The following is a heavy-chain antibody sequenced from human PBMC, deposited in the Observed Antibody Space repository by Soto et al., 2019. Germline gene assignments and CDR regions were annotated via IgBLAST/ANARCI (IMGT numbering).Heavy chain of an antibody. D-gene: IGHD3-16*01. CDR1: GYTFTGYY. J-gene: IGHJ5*02. CDR3: ARAHSDLGWFEP. CDR2: INPNSGGT. V-gene: IGHV1-2*02. Sequence: AASVKVSCKASGYTFTGYYMHWVRQAPGQGLEWMGWINPNSGGTNYAQKFQGRVTMTRDTSISTAYMELSRLRSDGTAVYYCARAHSDLGWFEPWGQGTLVTVSS.